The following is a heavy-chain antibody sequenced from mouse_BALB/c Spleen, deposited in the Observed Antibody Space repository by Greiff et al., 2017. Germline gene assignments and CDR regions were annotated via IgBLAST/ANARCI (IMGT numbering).Heavy chain of an antibody. CDR1: GYTFTTTW. V-gene: IGHV1S16*01. D-gene: IGHD1-1*01. Sequence: QVQLQQPGAELVRPGASVKLSCKASGYTFTTTWMHWVKLRPGQGFEWIGEINPSNGGTNYNEKFKRKATLTVDKSSSTAYMQRSSLTSEDSAVYYCIRYMDYWGQGTSVTVSS. CDR3: IRYMDY. CDR2: INPSNGGT. J-gene: IGHJ4*01.